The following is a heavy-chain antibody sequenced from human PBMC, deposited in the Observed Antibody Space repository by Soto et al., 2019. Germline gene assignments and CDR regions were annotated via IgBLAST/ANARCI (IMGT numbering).Heavy chain of an antibody. D-gene: IGHD1-20*01. V-gene: IGHV3-33*01. Sequence: GGSLRLSCAASGFTFSSYGMHWVRQAPGKGLEWVAVIWYDGSNKYYADSVKGRFTISRDNSKNTLYLQMNSLRAEDTAVYYCARDHLRYLSITGSFRDYYYMDVWGKGTTVTVSS. CDR2: IWYDGSNK. CDR3: ARDHLRYLSITGSFRDYYYMDV. J-gene: IGHJ6*03. CDR1: GFTFSSYG.